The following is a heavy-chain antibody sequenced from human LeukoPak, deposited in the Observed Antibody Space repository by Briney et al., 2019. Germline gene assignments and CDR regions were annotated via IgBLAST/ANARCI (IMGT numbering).Heavy chain of an antibody. V-gene: IGHV3-21*01. Sequence: GGSLRLSCAASGFTFSSYSMNWVRQAPGKGLEWVSSISSSSSYIYYADSVKGRFTISRDNAKNSLYLQMNSLRAKDTAVYYCARVRHDILTGYYIDYWGQGTLVTVSS. CDR3: ARVRHDILTGYYIDY. D-gene: IGHD3-9*01. CDR1: GFTFSSYS. J-gene: IGHJ4*02. CDR2: ISSSSSYI.